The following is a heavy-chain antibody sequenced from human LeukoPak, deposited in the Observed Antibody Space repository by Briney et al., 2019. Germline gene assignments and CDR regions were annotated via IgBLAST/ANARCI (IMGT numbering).Heavy chain of an antibody. J-gene: IGHJ4*02. V-gene: IGHV4-34*01. CDR3: ARLMWLAVFDS. CDR1: GGSFSGYY. D-gene: IGHD6-19*01. Sequence: TASETLSLTCAVYGGSFSGYYWSWIRQPPGKGLEWIGEINHSGSTNYNPSLKGRVTLSVDTSKNQFSLKLSSVTAADTAVYYCARLMWLAVFDSWGQGTLVTVSS. CDR2: INHSGST.